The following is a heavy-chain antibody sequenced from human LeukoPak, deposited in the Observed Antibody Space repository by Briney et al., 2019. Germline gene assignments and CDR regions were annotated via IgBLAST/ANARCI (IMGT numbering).Heavy chain of an antibody. J-gene: IGHJ1*01. CDR2: ISGSGVTT. CDR1: GFTFSSYA. D-gene: IGHD1-26*01. Sequence: GGSPRLSCVASGFTFSSYAMSWVRQAPGKGLEWVSAISGSGVTTHYAGSVKGRFSISRDNSKNTLYLQMNSLRAEDTALYYCAKKVVVGATSPYSDFQDWGQGTLVTVSS. V-gene: IGHV3-23*01. CDR3: AKKVVVGATSPYSDFQD.